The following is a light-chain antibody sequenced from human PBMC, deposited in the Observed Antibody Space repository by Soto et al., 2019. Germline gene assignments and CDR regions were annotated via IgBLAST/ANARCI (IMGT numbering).Light chain of an antibody. CDR2: GAS. V-gene: IGKV3-20*01. J-gene: IGKJ1*01. Sequence: EIGWTKSPITLSVSPGERAPLSCGASQSVGSGYLAWYQQKPGQAPRLLIYGASSRATGIPDRFSGSGSGTDFTLTISRLEPEDFAVYYCQQYDISPNTFGQGTKVDI. CDR3: QQYDISPNT. CDR1: QSVGSGY.